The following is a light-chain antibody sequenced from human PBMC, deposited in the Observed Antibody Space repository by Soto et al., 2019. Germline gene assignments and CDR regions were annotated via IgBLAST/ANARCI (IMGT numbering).Light chain of an antibody. V-gene: IGLV2-14*01. J-gene: IGLJ1*01. CDR2: EVS. CDR1: SSDVGGYNY. CDR3: SSYTSSSTLV. Sequence: QSVLSQPASVSGSPGQSITISCTGTSSDVGGYNYVSWYQQHPGKAPKLMIYEVSNRPSGVSNRFSGSKSGNTASLTTSGLQAEDEADYYCSSYTSSSTLVFGTGTKVTLL.